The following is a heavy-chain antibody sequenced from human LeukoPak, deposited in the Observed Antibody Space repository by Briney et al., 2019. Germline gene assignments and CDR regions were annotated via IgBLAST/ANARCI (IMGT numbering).Heavy chain of an antibody. V-gene: IGHV3-7*01. CDR2: IKQDGSEK. J-gene: IGHJ4*02. CDR3: AKDLSRFLEWFNQLDY. CDR1: GFTFSTYW. D-gene: IGHD3-3*01. Sequence: GGSLRLSCAASGFTFSTYWMSWVRQAPGKGLEWVANIKQDGSEKYYVDSVKGRFTISRDNSKNTLYLQMNSLRAEDTAVYYCAKDLSRFLEWFNQLDYWGQGTLVTVSS.